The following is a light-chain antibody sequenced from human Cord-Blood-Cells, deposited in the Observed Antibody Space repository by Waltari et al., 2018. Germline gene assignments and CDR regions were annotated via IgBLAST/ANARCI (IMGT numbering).Light chain of an antibody. V-gene: IGKV4-1*01. CDR2: WAS. CDR1: QSVLYSSNNKSY. Sequence: DIVMTQSPDSLAVSPGERATSNCKCSQSVLYSSNNKSYLAWYQQKPGQPPKPLIYWASTRESGVPDRFSGSGSGTDFTLTISSLQAEDVAVYYCQQYYSTPRTFGQGTKVEIK. CDR3: QQYYSTPRT. J-gene: IGKJ1*01.